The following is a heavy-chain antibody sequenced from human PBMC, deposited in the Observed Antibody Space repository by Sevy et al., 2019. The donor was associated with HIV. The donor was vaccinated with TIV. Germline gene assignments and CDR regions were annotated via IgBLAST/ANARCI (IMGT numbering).Heavy chain of an antibody. J-gene: IGHJ5*02. Sequence: ASVKVSCKASGYTFTSYGISWVRQAPGQGLEWMGWISAYNGNTNYAQKLQGRVTMTTDTSTSTAYMELRSLRSDDTAVYYCARDRIYGSGSPREWFDPWGQGTLVTVSS. V-gene: IGHV1-18*01. CDR3: ARDRIYGSGSPREWFDP. CDR1: GYTFTSYG. D-gene: IGHD3-10*01. CDR2: ISAYNGNT.